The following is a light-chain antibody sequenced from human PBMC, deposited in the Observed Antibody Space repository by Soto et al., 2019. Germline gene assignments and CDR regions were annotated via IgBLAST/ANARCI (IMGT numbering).Light chain of an antibody. CDR2: GAS. CDR1: QSVSSTY. CDR3: QQYGSSPWMYT. J-gene: IGKJ2*01. Sequence: EIVLTQSPATLSLSPGERATLSCWASQSVSSTYLACYQQKPGQAPRLLIYGASSRATGIPDRFSGSGSGTEFTLTISRLEPEDFAVYYCQQYGSSPWMYTFGQGTKLEIK. V-gene: IGKV3-20*01.